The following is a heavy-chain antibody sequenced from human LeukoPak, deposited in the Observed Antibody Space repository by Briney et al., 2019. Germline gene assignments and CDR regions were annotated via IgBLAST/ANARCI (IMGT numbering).Heavy chain of an antibody. CDR3: ARDKSGWGY. V-gene: IGHV4-38-2*02. Sequence: SETLSLTCTVSGYSISSGYYWGWIRQPPGKRLEWIGSIYHSGSTYYNPSLKSRVTISVDTSKNQFSLKLSSVTAADTAVYYCARDKSGWGYWGQGTLVTVSS. D-gene: IGHD6-19*01. CDR2: IYHSGST. CDR1: GYSISSGYY. J-gene: IGHJ4*02.